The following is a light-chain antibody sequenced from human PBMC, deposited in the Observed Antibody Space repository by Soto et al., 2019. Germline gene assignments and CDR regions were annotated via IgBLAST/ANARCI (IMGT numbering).Light chain of an antibody. CDR3: QQSYSTLLT. CDR2: AAS. J-gene: IGKJ1*01. CDR1: QSISSY. Sequence: DIQMTQSPSSLSASVGDRVTITCRASQSISSYLNWYQQKPGKAPKLLIYAASSLQIGVPSRFGGSGSGTDFTLTISSLQPEDFATYDCQQSYSTLLTFGQGTKVEIK. V-gene: IGKV1-39*01.